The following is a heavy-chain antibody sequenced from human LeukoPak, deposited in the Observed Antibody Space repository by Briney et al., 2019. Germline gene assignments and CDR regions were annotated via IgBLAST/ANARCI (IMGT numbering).Heavy chain of an antibody. CDR3: ARLISARIDY. Sequence: SETLALTCTVSGGSISSSSYSWGWIRQPPGKGLEWIGNIYYSGSTYYNPSLKSRLTISVDTSKNQFSLKLSSVTAADTAVYYCARLISARIDYWGQGTLVPVSS. V-gene: IGHV4-39*01. CDR1: GGSISSSSYS. CDR2: IYYSGST. D-gene: IGHD2/OR15-2a*01. J-gene: IGHJ4*02.